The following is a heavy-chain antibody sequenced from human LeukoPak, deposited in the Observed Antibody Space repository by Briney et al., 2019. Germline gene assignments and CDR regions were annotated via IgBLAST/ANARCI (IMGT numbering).Heavy chain of an antibody. J-gene: IGHJ4*02. CDR3: ARGVVPFYFDC. Sequence: SETLSLTCTVSGGSISSYYWSWIRQPPGKGLEWIGYIYYSGSTNYNPSLKSRVIISMGTSKNQFSLKLSSVTPEDTAVYYCARGVVPFYFDCWGQGTLVTVSS. D-gene: IGHD3-3*01. CDR1: GGSISSYY. CDR2: IYYSGST. V-gene: IGHV4-59*12.